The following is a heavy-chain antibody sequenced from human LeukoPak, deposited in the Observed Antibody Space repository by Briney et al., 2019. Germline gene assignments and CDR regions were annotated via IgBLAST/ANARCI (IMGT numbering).Heavy chain of an antibody. CDR2: INPNSGGT. J-gene: IGHJ4*02. V-gene: IGHV1-2*06. CDR3: ARGTTVTTLRFDY. CDR1: RGTFTGYY. D-gene: IGHD4-17*01. Sequence: ASVKVSCKASRGTFTGYYMHWVRQAPGQGLEWMGRINPNSGGTNYAQKFQGRVTMTRDTSISTAYMELSRLRSDDTAVYYCARGTTVTTLRFDYWGQGTLVTVSS.